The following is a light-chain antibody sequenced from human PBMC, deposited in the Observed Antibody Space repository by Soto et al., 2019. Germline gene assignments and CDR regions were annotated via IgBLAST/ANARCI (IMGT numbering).Light chain of an antibody. CDR1: SSNIGARYD. CDR3: QSYDSSLSGVV. V-gene: IGLV1-40*01. J-gene: IGLJ2*01. Sequence: QSVLTQPPSVSGAPGQRVTISCSGSSSNIGARYDVLWVQQLPGTAPKLLIYGDNNRPSGVPDRFSGSKSGTAASLAITGLQAEDEADYYCQSYDSSLSGVVFGGGTKVTVL. CDR2: GDN.